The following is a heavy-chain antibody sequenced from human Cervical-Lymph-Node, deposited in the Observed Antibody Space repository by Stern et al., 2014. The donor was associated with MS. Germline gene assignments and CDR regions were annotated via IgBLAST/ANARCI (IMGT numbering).Heavy chain of an antibody. D-gene: IGHD2-21*02. V-gene: IGHV5-51*07. CDR1: GYSFPTYW. CDR3: ARLVAVTADFEY. Sequence: EVQLVQSGAEVKKPGESLKISCKNSGYSFPTYWIAWVHQMPGKGLEWMGIIYPSDSDTRYSPSFQGQVTISADKSISTAYLQWSSLKASDTAMYYCARLVAVTADFEYWGQGTLVTVSS. J-gene: IGHJ4*02. CDR2: IYPSDSDT.